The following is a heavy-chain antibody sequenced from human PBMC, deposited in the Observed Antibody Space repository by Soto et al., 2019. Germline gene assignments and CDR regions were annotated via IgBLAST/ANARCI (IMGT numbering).Heavy chain of an antibody. V-gene: IGHV4-4*02. CDR3: AIGVNSSPALGPTGFDP. CDR1: CDSINNSHW. J-gene: IGHJ5*02. CDR2: TYHSITT. D-gene: IGHD6-13*01. Sequence: QVQLQESGPGLVQPSGTLSLTCAVSCDSINNSHWWSWVRQTPGKGLEWIGETYHSITTNYNPSLKTRVTLSIDKSKNQFSLKMNSVTAADTAVYYCAIGVNSSPALGPTGFDPWGQGTLVTVSS.